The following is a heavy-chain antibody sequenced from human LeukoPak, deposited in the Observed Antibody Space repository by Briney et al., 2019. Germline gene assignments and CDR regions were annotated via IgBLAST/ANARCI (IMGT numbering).Heavy chain of an antibody. CDR2: INPNSGGT. Sequence: EASVKVSCKASGYTFTGYYMHWVRQAPGQGLEWMGWINPNSGGTNYAQKFQGRVTVTRDTSISTAYMELSRLRSDDTAVYYCARADHGTRSNGFYTLDYWGQGTLVTVSS. D-gene: IGHD2-2*02. V-gene: IGHV1-2*02. J-gene: IGHJ4*02. CDR3: ARADHGTRSNGFYTLDY. CDR1: GYTFTGYY.